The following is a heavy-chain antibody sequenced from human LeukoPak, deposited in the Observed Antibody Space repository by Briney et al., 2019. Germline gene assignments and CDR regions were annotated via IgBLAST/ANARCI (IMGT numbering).Heavy chain of an antibody. CDR2: IYYSGST. V-gene: IGHV4-59*02. D-gene: IGHD3-22*01. Sequence: SETLSLTCTVSGGSVSSYYWSWIRQPPGKGLEWVGYIYYSGSTNYNPSLKSRVTISVDTSKNQFSPKLSSVTAADTAVYYCARGRVRYYYDSSGYYYPDYYYYGMDVWGQGTTVTVSS. J-gene: IGHJ6*02. CDR1: GGSVSSYY. CDR3: ARGRVRYYYDSSGYYYPDYYYYGMDV.